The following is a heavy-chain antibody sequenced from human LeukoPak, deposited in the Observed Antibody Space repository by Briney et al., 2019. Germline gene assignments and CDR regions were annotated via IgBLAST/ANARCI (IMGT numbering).Heavy chain of an antibody. Sequence: GGSLRLSCAASGFTFSSYAMHWVRQAPGKGLEYVSAISSNGGSTYYANSVKGRFTISRDNSKNTLYLQMNSLRADDTAVYYCARHSSGWSFDYWGQGTLVTVSS. V-gene: IGHV3-64*01. CDR1: GFTFSSYA. CDR2: ISSNGGST. D-gene: IGHD3-22*01. CDR3: ARHSSGWSFDY. J-gene: IGHJ4*02.